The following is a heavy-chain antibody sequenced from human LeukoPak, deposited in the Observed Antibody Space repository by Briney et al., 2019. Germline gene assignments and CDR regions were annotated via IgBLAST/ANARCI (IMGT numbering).Heavy chain of an antibody. D-gene: IGHD4-17*01. Sequence: SETLSLTCNVFGGSITNYYWTWVRQSPGKGLEWFGYVYYTGSANYNPSLKSRVTILVDTSKNQFSLNLNSVTAADTAVYYCARLAPVAQPGDYLGYFDYWGQGALVTVSS. CDR3: ARLAPVAQPGDYLGYFDY. CDR1: GGSITNYY. J-gene: IGHJ4*02. CDR2: VYYTGSA. V-gene: IGHV4-59*08.